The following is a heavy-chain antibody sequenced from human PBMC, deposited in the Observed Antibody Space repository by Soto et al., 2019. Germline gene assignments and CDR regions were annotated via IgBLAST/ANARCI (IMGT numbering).Heavy chain of an antibody. CDR3: AKELYTRWELAFPDYDGMDV. J-gene: IGHJ6*02. CDR1: GFTFSSYA. V-gene: IGHV3-23*01. D-gene: IGHD1-26*01. CDR2: ISGSGGST. Sequence: EVQLLESGGGLVQPGGSLRLSCAASGFTFSSYAMSWVRQAPGKGLELVSAISGSGGSTYYADSVKGRFTISRDNSKNTLYLQMNSLRAEDTAVYYCAKELYTRWELAFPDYDGMDVWGQGTTVTVSS.